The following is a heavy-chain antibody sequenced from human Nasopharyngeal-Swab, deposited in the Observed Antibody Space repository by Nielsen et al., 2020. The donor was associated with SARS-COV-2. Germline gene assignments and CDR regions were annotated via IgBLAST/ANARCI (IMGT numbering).Heavy chain of an antibody. CDR3: ARGRFSSSWYCFDP. D-gene: IGHD6-13*01. V-gene: IGHV4-61*01. CDR2: ISYSGST. CDR1: GDSIDSGSYY. Sequence: GSLRLYCTVSGDSIDSGSYYWTWIRQSPGKGLEWIGYISYSGSTNYNPSLKSRVTMSIDTSKNQFSLNLSSVTAADTAVYYCARGRFSSSWYCFDPWGQGTLVTVSS. J-gene: IGHJ5*02.